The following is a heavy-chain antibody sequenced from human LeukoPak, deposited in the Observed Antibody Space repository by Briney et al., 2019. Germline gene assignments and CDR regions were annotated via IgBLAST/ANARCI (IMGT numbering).Heavy chain of an antibody. D-gene: IGHD3-22*01. CDR1: GYTFTSYY. Sequence: ASVKVSCKASGYTFTSYYMRWVRQAPGQGLEWMGIINPSGGSTSYAQKFQGRVTMTRDTSTSTVYMELSSLRSEDTAVYYCARDREDYYDSSGYPVGAFDIWGQGTMVTVSS. CDR2: INPSGGST. CDR3: ARDREDYYDSSGYPVGAFDI. V-gene: IGHV1-46*01. J-gene: IGHJ3*02.